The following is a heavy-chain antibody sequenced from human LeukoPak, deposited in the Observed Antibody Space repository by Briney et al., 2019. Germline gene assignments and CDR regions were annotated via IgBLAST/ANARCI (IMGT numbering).Heavy chain of an antibody. CDR2: MNPNSGDT. CDR3: ARVADYSPGLTNVPY. Sequence: ASVTVSFKAAGYAFTSYYMHWVRQAPGQGREVMGWMNPNSGDTTCAQKFQGRVTMTRDTSISTAYMELSRLRSDDAAVYYCARVADYSPGLTNVPYWGQGTLVTVSS. V-gene: IGHV1-2*02. J-gene: IGHJ4*02. CDR1: GYAFTSYY. D-gene: IGHD1-26*01.